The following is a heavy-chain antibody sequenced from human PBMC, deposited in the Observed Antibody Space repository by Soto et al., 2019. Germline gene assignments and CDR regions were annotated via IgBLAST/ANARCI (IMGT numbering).Heavy chain of an antibody. J-gene: IGHJ3*02. D-gene: IGHD2-15*01. Sequence: EVQLGESGGGLVKPGGSLRLSCAASGFTFSSYSMNWVRQAPGKGLEWVSSISSSSSYIYYADSVKGRFTISRDNAKNSLYLQMNRLRAEDTALYYCARYGGVVAATDDAFDIWGQGTMVTVSS. CDR2: ISSSSSYI. V-gene: IGHV3-21*01. CDR3: ARYGGVVAATDDAFDI. CDR1: GFTFSSYS.